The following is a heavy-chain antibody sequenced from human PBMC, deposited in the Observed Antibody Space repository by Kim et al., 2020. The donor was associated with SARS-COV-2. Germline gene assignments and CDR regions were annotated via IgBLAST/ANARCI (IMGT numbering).Heavy chain of an antibody. CDR3: ARDSLPRGGLGAFDI. D-gene: IGHD3-16*01. Sequence: GGSLRLSCAASGFTFSSYAMHWVRQAPGKGLEWVAVISYDGSNKYYADSVKGRFTISRDNSKNTLYLQMNSLRAEDTAVYYCARDSLPRGGLGAFDIWGQGTMVTVSS. V-gene: IGHV3-30-3*01. CDR1: GFTFSSYA. J-gene: IGHJ3*02. CDR2: ISYDGSNK.